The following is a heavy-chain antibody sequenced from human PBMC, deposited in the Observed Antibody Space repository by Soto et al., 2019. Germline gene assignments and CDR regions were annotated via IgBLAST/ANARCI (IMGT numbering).Heavy chain of an antibody. CDR1: AGTIHSYY. CDR2: MYCCGSF. CDR3: AKSYYDSIGFTVGP. D-gene: IGHD3-22*01. V-gene: IGHV4-59*08. Sequence: SETLSLTCTVSAGTIHSYYYTWLRQPPGKGLEWIGFMYCCGSFNYNPSLASRATISVEASKNQFSMKMTSVTAADTAVYCCAKSYYDSIGFTVGPWGQGALVTVSS. J-gene: IGHJ5*02.